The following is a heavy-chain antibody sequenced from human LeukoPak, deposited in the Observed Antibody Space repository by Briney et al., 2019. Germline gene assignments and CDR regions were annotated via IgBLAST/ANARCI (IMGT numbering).Heavy chain of an antibody. CDR2: ISAYNGNT. D-gene: IGHD3-22*01. CDR1: GYTFTSYG. CDR3: AIYDSSGLSLDY. Sequence: ASVKVSCKASGYTFTSYGISWVRQAPGQGLEWMGWISAYNGNTNYAQKLQGRVTMTTDTSTSTAYMELRSLRSDDTAVYYCAIYDSSGLSLDYWGQGTLVTVSS. J-gene: IGHJ4*02. V-gene: IGHV1-18*01.